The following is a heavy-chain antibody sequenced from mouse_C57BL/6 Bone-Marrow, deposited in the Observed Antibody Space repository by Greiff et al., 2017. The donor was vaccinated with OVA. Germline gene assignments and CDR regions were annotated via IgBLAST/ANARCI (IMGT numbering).Heavy chain of an antibody. D-gene: IGHD1-1*01. V-gene: IGHV1-81*01. CDR2: IYPRSGNT. CDR3: ARSYGYAMDY. CDR1: GYTFTSSG. J-gene: IGHJ4*01. Sequence: VQLQQSGAELARPGASVKLSCKASGYTFTSSGISWVKQRTGQGLEWIGEIYPRSGNTYYNEKFKGKATLTADKSSSTAYMELRSLTSEDSAVYFGARSYGYAMDYWGQGTSVTVSS.